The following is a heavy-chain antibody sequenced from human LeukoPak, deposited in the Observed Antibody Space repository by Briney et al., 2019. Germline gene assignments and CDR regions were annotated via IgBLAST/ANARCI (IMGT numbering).Heavy chain of an antibody. CDR2: INSDGSST. V-gene: IGHV3-74*01. D-gene: IGHD6-13*01. CDR3: ARAPGIAAAGTYYYYMDV. J-gene: IGHJ6*03. CDR1: GFTFSSYW. Sequence: PGGSLRLSCAASGFTFSSYWMHWVRQAPGKGLVWVSRINSDGSSTSYADSVKGRFTISRDNAKNTLYLQMNSLRAEDTAVYYCARAPGIAAAGTYYYYMDVWGKGTTVTISS.